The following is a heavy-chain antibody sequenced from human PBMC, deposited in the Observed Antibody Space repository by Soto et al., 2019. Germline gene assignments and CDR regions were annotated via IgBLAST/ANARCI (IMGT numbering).Heavy chain of an antibody. D-gene: IGHD3-9*01. CDR1: GYTFTGYY. CDR2: INPNSGGT. V-gene: IGHV1-2*04. Sequence: GASVKVSCKASGYTFTGYYMHWVRQAPGQGLEWMGWINPNSGGTNYAQKFQGWVTMTRDTSISTAYMELSRLRSDDTAVYYCARGRGFDWLSPHYYYYGMDVWGQGTTVTVSS. J-gene: IGHJ6*02. CDR3: ARGRGFDWLSPHYYYYGMDV.